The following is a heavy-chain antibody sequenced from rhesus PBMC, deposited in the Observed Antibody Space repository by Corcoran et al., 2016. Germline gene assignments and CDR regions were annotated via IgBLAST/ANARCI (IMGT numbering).Heavy chain of an antibody. CDR2: INGNTDST. D-gene: IGHD1-14*01. V-gene: IGHV4-65*01. CDR3: ARHTPGGGGRTVRFDV. J-gene: IGHJ5-1*01. Sequence: QVQLQASGPGLVKPSETLSLPCAVFGDSISGVKWWSWFRQPPGQGLEWIGYINGNTDSTHYNPSLRSRVTLSTDTSKSQFSLILSSLSAADTAVYFCARHTPGGGGRTVRFDVWGPGILVTVSS. CDR1: GDSISGVKW.